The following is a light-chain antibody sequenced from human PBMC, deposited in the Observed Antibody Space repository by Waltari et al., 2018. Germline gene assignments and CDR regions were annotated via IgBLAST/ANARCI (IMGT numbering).Light chain of an antibody. CDR3: SSYGGTYFV. Sequence: QSALTQPRSVSGSPGPSVTISCTGTSTDVSGYHYVSWYQNHPGEVPKLMIYDVTQRPSGVPDRFSGSKSGNTASLTISGLQADDEADYYCSSYGGTYFVFGGGTRLTVL. V-gene: IGLV2-11*01. CDR1: STDVSGYHY. J-gene: IGLJ2*01. CDR2: DVT.